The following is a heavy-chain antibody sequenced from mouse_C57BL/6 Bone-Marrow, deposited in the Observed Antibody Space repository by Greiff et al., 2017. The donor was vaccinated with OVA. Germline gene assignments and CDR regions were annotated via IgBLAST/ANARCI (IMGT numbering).Heavy chain of an antibody. Sequence: EVKLMESGPELVKPGASVKISCKASGYSFTDYNMNWVKQSNGKSLEWIGVINPNYGTTSYNQKFKGKATLTVDQSSSTAYMQLNSLTSGDAAVYYCAFYYGSSYRYFDVWGTGTTVTVSS. V-gene: IGHV1-39*01. D-gene: IGHD1-1*01. CDR2: INPNYGTT. CDR1: GYSFTDYN. CDR3: AFYYGSSYRYFDV. J-gene: IGHJ1*03.